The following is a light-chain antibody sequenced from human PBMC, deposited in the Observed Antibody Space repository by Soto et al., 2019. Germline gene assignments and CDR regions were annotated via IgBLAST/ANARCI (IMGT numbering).Light chain of an antibody. V-gene: IGKV4-1*01. Sequence: DIVMTQSPDFLSVSLGERATISCKSSQTLLYRSNNKNYLAWFRQKPGQPPKLLIYWASTRHSGVPDQFTGSRSGTEFTLTVDSLQAEDVAIYYCQQYYHVPVTFGQGTRLEIK. CDR1: QTLLYRSNNKNY. CDR3: QQYYHVPVT. CDR2: WAS. J-gene: IGKJ5*01.